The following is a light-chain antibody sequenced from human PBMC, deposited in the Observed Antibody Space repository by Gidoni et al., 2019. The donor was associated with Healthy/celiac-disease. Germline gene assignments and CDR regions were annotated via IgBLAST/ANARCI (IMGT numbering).Light chain of an antibody. V-gene: IGKV3-11*01. CDR3: QQRSNWTPAVT. CDR2: DAS. J-gene: IGKJ4*01. CDR1: QNVSSY. Sequence: EIVLTQSPATLSLSPGERATLSCRSSQNVSSYLAWYQQKPGQAPRLLIYDASNRATGIPARFSGSGSGTDFTLTISSLEPEDFAVYYCQQRSNWTPAVTFGGGTKVEIK.